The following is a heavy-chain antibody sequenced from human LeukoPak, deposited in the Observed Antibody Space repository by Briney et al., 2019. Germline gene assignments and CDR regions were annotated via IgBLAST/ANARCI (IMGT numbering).Heavy chain of an antibody. J-gene: IGHJ4*02. Sequence: GGSLRLSCAASGFTFSSYAMHWVRQAPGKGLEWVAVISYDGSNKYYADSVKGRFTISRDNSKNTLYLQMNSLRAEDTAVYYCARELGIAAAPLDYWGQGTLATVSS. D-gene: IGHD6-13*01. V-gene: IGHV3-30*04. CDR1: GFTFSSYA. CDR3: ARELGIAAAPLDY. CDR2: ISYDGSNK.